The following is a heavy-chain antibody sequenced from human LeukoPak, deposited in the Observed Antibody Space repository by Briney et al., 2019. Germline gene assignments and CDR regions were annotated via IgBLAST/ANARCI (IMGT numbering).Heavy chain of an antibody. V-gene: IGHV3-23*01. Sequence: GGSLRLSCAASGFTFSSYAMSWVRQAPGKGLEWVSVISGSGGSTYYADSVKGRFTISRDNSKNTLYLQMNSLRAEDTAVYYCAKAYKTTYYDFWSGYTHFDYWGQGTLVTVSS. CDR2: ISGSGGST. CDR1: GFTFSSYA. CDR3: AKAYKTTYYDFWSGYTHFDY. D-gene: IGHD3-3*01. J-gene: IGHJ4*02.